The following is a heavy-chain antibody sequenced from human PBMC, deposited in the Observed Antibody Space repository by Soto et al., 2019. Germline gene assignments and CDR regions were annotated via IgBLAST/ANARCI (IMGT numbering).Heavy chain of an antibody. CDR3: ARGAGSYTTQGMDV. D-gene: IGHD4-4*01. CDR1: GGTFSSYA. V-gene: IGHV1-69*13. Sequence: EASVKVSCKASGGTFSSYAISWVRQAPGQGLEWMGGIIPIFGTANYAQKFQGRVTITADESTSTAYMELSSLRSEDTAVYYCARGAGSYTTQGMDVWGQGTTVTVSS. CDR2: IIPIFGTA. J-gene: IGHJ6*02.